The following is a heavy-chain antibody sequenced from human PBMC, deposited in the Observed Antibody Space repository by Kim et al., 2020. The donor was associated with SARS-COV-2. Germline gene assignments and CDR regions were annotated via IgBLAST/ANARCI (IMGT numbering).Heavy chain of an antibody. CDR1: GFTFSSYA. J-gene: IGHJ4*02. Sequence: GGSLRLSCAASGFTFSSYAMHWVRQAPGKGLEWVAVIWYDGSNKYYADSVKGRFTISRDNSKNTLYLQMNSLRAEDTAVFYCATPPDSSIWWGICYWGQG. CDR2: IWYDGSNK. D-gene: IGHD6-13*01. V-gene: IGHV3-33*01. CDR3: ATPPDSSIWWGICY.